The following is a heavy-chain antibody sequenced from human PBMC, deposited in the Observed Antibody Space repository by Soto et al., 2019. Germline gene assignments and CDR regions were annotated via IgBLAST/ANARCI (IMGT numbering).Heavy chain of an antibody. V-gene: IGHV1-18*01. CDR3: ARVHLGGIAAAGTDFDY. CDR1: GYTFTSYG. CDR2: ISAYNGNT. Sequence: QVQLVQSGAEVKKPGASVKVSCKASGYTFTSYGISWVRQAPGQGLEWMGWISAYNGNTNYAQKLQGRVTMTTDTSTSTAYMELRSLSSDDTAVYYCARVHLGGIAAAGTDFDYWGQGTLVTVSS. J-gene: IGHJ4*02. D-gene: IGHD6-13*01.